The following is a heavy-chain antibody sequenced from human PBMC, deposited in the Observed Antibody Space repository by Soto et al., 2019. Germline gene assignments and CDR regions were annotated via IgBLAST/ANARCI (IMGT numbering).Heavy chain of an antibody. CDR1: GFTFSSYA. CDR2: ISGSGGST. J-gene: IGHJ3*02. V-gene: IGHV3-23*01. D-gene: IGHD3-22*01. Sequence: GGSLRLSCAASGFTFSSYAMHWVRQAPGKGLEWVSAISGSGGSTYYADSVKGRFTISRDNSKNTLYLQMNSLRAEDTAVYYCASEYYYDSSGYYAFDIWGQGTMVTVSS. CDR3: ASEYYYDSSGYYAFDI.